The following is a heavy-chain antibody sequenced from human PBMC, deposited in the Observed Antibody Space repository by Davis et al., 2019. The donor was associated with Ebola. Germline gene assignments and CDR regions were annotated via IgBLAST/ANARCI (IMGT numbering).Heavy chain of an antibody. CDR2: MNFDGSTT. Sequence: PGGSLRLSCAASGFIFAHYWMHWVRQAPGKGLVWVSRMNFDGSTTNYADSVRGRFSISRDNAKNTLYLQMDSLRADDTSVYYCVREAMHSYDALDVWGQGTMVTVSS. CDR3: VREAMHSYDALDV. CDR1: GFIFAHYW. V-gene: IGHV3-74*01. D-gene: IGHD3-3*02. J-gene: IGHJ3*01.